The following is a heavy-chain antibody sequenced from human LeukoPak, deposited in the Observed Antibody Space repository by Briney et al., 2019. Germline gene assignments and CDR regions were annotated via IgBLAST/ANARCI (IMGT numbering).Heavy chain of an antibody. D-gene: IGHD6-19*01. CDR1: GFTFSSYG. J-gene: IGHJ4*02. CDR2: ISYDGSNK. V-gene: IGHV3-30*03. CDR3: ARSYNSAWLDY. Sequence: GGSLRLSCAASGFTFSSYGMHWVRQAPGKGLEWVAVISYDGSNKYYADSVKGRFTTSRHNSNNTLDLQMNSLRTEDTAMYYCARSYNSAWLDYWGQGTLVTVSS.